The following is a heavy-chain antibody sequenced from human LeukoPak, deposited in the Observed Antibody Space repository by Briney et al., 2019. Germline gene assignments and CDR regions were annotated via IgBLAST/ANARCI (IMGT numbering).Heavy chain of an antibody. V-gene: IGHV3-74*03. D-gene: IGHD2-21*01. J-gene: IGHJ2*01. CDR3: ARAHGDWYFDL. CDR1: GFTFSPYW. Sequence: SGGSLRLSCAASGFTFSPYWIHWVRQAPGKGLVWVSRINSDGSSTTYADAVKGRFTISRDNAKNTLYLQMNSLRVEDTAVYYCARAHGDWYFDLWGRGALVTVSS. CDR2: INSDGSST.